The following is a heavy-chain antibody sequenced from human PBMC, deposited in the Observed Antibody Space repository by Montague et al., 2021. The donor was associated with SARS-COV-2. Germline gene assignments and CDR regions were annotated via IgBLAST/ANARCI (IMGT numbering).Heavy chain of an antibody. J-gene: IGHJ4*02. Sequence: SETLSLTCTVSGGSISSNSYYWGWIRQPPGKGLEWIGRVYNSGSTNYNPSLKSRVTISVDTSKNQFSLKLSSVTAADTAVYYCARLGSWSYYILDYWGQGTLVTVSS. CDR3: ARLGSWSYYILDY. CDR2: VYNSGST. D-gene: IGHD3-10*01. CDR1: GGSISSNSYY. V-gene: IGHV4-39*01.